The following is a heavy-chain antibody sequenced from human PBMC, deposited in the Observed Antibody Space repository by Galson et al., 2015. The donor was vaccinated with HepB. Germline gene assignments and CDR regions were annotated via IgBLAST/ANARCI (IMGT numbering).Heavy chain of an antibody. CDR2: IWKDGTNK. CDR1: GFTFSNYG. J-gene: IGHJ4*02. CDR3: AREDRNTFIVSFDY. V-gene: IGHV3-33*01. Sequence: SLRLSCAASGFTFSNYGMHWVRQAPGKGLEWVALIWKDGTNKYYADSVRGRFSISRDNSKSVLYLQMSSLRDEDTAIYFCAREDRNTFIVSFDYWGQGARVTVSS. D-gene: IGHD2-15*01.